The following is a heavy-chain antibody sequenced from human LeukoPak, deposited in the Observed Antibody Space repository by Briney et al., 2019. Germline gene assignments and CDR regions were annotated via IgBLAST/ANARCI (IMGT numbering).Heavy chain of an antibody. Sequence: GASVKVSCKASVGTFSRYAISWVRQAAGQGLEWMGEISPIFGAANYAQKFQGRVTITADESTSTAYMEVSSLRSEDTAVYYCARAYSGYDFFDYWGQGILVTVSS. D-gene: IGHD5-12*01. CDR1: VGTFSRYA. V-gene: IGHV1-69*13. CDR3: ARAYSGYDFFDY. CDR2: ISPIFGAA. J-gene: IGHJ4*02.